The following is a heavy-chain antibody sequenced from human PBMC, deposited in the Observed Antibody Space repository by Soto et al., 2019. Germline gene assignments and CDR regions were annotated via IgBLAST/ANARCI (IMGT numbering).Heavy chain of an antibody. V-gene: IGHV1-18*01. CDR1: GYTFTSYG. CDR2: ISAYNYNT. J-gene: IGHJ5*02. D-gene: IGHD1-26*01. CDR3: ARVVGALGHWFEP. Sequence: QVQLVQSGAEVKKPGASVKVSCKASGYTFTSYGLSWVRQAPGQGLEWMGRISAYNYNTNYAQKLQGRVTMTTDTTTRTAYLELGRLRTEDTAVYYWARVVGALGHWFEPLGQGTLVTVSS.